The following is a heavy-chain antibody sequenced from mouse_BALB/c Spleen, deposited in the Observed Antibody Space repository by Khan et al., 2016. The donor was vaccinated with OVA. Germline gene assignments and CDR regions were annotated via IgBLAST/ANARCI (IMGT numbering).Heavy chain of an antibody. V-gene: IGHV1-77*01. CDR2: ISPGSGNT. CDR3: AREWGSWFPY. CDR1: GYIFIDYN. Sequence: QVQLQQSGTELARPGASVKLSCKASGYIFIDYNINWVNQSTGKGLEWIGEISPGSGNTYYNEKFKGKATLNADKASSPAYMQLSRLQSEDSAVYVCAREWGSWFPYWGQGTLITVSA. J-gene: IGHJ3*01. D-gene: IGHD1-3*01.